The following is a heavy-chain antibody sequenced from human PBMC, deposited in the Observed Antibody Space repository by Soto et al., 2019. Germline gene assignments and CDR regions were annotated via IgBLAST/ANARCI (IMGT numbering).Heavy chain of an antibody. J-gene: IGHJ5*02. CDR2: IYYSGST. CDR1: GGSISSYY. CDR3: ARAYYDFWSGYYTGANWFDP. Sequence: SSETLSLTCTVSGGSISSYYWSWIRQPPGKGLEWIGYIYYSGSTNYNPSLKSRVTISVDTSKNQFSLKLSSVTAADTAAYYCARAYYDFWSGYYTGANWFDPWGQGTLVTVSS. D-gene: IGHD3-3*01. V-gene: IGHV4-59*01.